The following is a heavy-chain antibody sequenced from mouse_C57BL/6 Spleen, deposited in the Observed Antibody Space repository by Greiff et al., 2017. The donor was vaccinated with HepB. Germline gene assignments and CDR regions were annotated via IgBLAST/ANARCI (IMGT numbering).Heavy chain of an antibody. V-gene: IGHV5-15*01. J-gene: IGHJ1*03. D-gene: IGHD1-1*01. CDR2: ISNLAYSI. CDR1: GFTFSDYG. Sequence: EVQVVESGGGLVQPGGSLKLSCAASGFTFSDYGMAWVRQAPRTGPEWVAFISNLAYSIYYADTVTGRFTISRENAKNTLYLEMSSLRSEDTAMYYCARQGYGSSYRYFAVWGTGTTVTVSS. CDR3: ARQGYGSSYRYFAV.